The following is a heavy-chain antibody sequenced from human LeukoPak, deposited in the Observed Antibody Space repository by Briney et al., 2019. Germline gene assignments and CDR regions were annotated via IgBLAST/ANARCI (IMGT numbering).Heavy chain of an antibody. J-gene: IGHJ6*02. CDR1: GFTFRSYE. V-gene: IGHV3-48*03. Sequence: GGSLRLSCAASGFTFRSYEMNWVRQAPGKGLEWVSYISHGDSTIYYADSVKGRFTISRDNAKNSLYLQMNSLRAEDTAVYYCARDLRDGQQDYYYYGMDVWGQGTTVTVSS. D-gene: IGHD6-13*01. CDR2: ISHGDSTI. CDR3: ARDLRDGQQDYYYYGMDV.